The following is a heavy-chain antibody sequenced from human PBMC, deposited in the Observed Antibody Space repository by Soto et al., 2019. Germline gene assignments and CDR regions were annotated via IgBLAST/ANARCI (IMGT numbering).Heavy chain of an antibody. D-gene: IGHD2-15*01. V-gene: IGHV4-34*01. CDR2: INHSGST. CDR1: GGSFSGYY. J-gene: IGHJ5*02. Sequence: LSLTCAVYGGSFSGYYWSWIRQPPGKGLEWIGEINHSGSTNYNPSLKSRVTISVDTSKNQFSLKLSSVTAADTAVYYCARRRVLRVVAATPYWFDPWGQGTLVTVSS. CDR3: ARRRVLRVVAATPYWFDP.